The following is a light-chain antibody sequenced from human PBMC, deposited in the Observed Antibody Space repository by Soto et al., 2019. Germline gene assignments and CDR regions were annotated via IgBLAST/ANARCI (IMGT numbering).Light chain of an antibody. CDR3: QQSYSTLFT. CDR2: AAS. V-gene: IGKV1-39*01. J-gene: IGKJ3*01. Sequence: DIQMTQSPSSLSASVGDRVTITCRASQSISSYLNWYQQKPGKAPKLLIYAASSLQSGVPSRFRGSGDGTDFTLTISSLQPEDFATYYCQQSYSTLFTFGPGTKVDIK. CDR1: QSISSY.